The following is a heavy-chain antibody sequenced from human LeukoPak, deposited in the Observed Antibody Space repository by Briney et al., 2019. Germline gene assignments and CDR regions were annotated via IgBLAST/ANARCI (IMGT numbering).Heavy chain of an antibody. V-gene: IGHV3-23*01. J-gene: IGHJ4*02. Sequence: GGSLRLSCVASGFTFSVHGMLGVRHAPGGGVEWFSYVCDCPDIHYADYVKGWFTAYRDDYKNTVYLQMNSLRDEDTAVYYCAKDATSHNGIWDNFDHWGQGTPVTVSS. CDR3: AKDATSHNGIWDNFDH. D-gene: IGHD1-26*01. CDR1: GFTFSVHG. CDR2: VCDCPDI.